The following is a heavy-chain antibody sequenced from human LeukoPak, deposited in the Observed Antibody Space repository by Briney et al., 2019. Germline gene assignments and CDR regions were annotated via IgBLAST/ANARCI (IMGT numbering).Heavy chain of an antibody. J-gene: IGHJ4*02. D-gene: IGHD3-22*01. CDR1: GFTFNNNA. V-gene: IGHV3-23*01. Sequence: GGSLRLSCAASGFTFNNNALNWVRQAPGKGLEWVSAISGSGGNTYYADSVKGRFVISRDYSKNTLYLQMNSLRAEDTAMYYCAKEVVFDSSGYYSVPEDVGQIIDYWGQGALVTVSS. CDR2: ISGSGGNT. CDR3: AKEVVFDSSGYYSVPEDVGQIIDY.